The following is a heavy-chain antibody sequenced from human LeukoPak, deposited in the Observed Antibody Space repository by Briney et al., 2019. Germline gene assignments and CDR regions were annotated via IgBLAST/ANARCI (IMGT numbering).Heavy chain of an antibody. CDR3: ARDLRSSRLYWYFDL. Sequence: PSETLSLTCTVSGGSMSSSSYYWGWIRQTPGKGLEWIGSIYYKGNTYYNPSLKSRVTISLDTSKNLFSMKLSSVTAADTAVYYCARDLRSSRLYWYFDLWGRGTLVTVSS. J-gene: IGHJ2*01. CDR1: GGSMSSSSYY. CDR2: IYYKGNT. D-gene: IGHD6-13*01. V-gene: IGHV4-39*07.